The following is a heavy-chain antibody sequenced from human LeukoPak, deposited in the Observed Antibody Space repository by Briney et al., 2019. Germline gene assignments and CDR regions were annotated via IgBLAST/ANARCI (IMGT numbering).Heavy chain of an antibody. CDR2: IKQDGSEK. CDR3: ARSAIGVGYYFDY. Sequence: GGSLRLSCAASGFTFSSYWMSWVRQAPGKGLEWVANIKQDGSEKYYVDSVKGRFTISRDNAKNSLYLQMNSLRAEDTAVYYCARSAIGVGYYFDYWGLGTLVTVSS. CDR1: GFTFSSYW. J-gene: IGHJ4*02. V-gene: IGHV3-7*01. D-gene: IGHD6-19*01.